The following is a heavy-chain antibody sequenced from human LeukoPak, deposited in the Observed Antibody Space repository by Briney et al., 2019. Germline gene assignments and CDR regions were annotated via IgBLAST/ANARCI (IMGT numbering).Heavy chain of an antibody. J-gene: IGHJ3*02. CDR3: ATGWGYMSRHYYDAFDI. V-gene: IGHV1-24*01. Sequence: GASVKVSRKVSGYTLTELSIHWVRQPPGKGLEWMGGFDPEDGERIYAQKFQGRVTMTEDTSTDTAYMELGSLRSEDTAVYYCATGWGYMSRHYYDAFDIWGQGTMVTLSS. CDR1: GYTLTELS. D-gene: IGHD3-10*01. CDR2: FDPEDGER.